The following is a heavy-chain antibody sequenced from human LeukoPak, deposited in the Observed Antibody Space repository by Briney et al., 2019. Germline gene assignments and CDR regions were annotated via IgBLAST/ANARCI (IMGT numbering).Heavy chain of an antibody. CDR3: ARDLPVVGATGIDY. V-gene: IGHV3-21*01. CDR1: GFTFSSYS. CDR2: ISSSSSYI. Sequence: GGSLRLSCAASGFTFSSYSMNWVRQAPGEGVEWGSSISSSSSYIYYADSVKGRFTISRDNATNSLYLQMNSLRPEDTAVYYCARDLPVVGATGIDYWGQGTLVTVSS. D-gene: IGHD1-26*01. J-gene: IGHJ4*02.